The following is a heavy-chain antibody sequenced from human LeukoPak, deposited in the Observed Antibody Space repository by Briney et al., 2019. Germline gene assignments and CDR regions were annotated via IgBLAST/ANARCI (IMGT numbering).Heavy chain of an antibody. CDR3: ARVVTMVRGIPDY. CDR2: ISSSSSYI. V-gene: IGHV3-21*01. Sequence: GGSLRLSCAASGFTFSSYSMNWVRQAPGKGLEWVSSISSSSSYIYYADSVKGRFTISRDNAKNSLYLQMNSLRAGDTAVYYCARVVTMVRGIPDYWGQGTLVTVSS. CDR1: GFTFSSYS. J-gene: IGHJ4*02. D-gene: IGHD3-10*01.